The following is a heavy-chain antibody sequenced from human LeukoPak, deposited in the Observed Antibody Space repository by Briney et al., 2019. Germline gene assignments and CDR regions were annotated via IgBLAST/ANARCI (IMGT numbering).Heavy chain of an antibody. Sequence: ASVKVSCRASGGTFSSYAISWVRQAPGQGLECLGGIDTNTGNPTYAQGLTGRFVFSLDTSVSTAYLQISSLKAEDTAIYYCARSRRVLVPAALNSADDYYYYMDVWGRGTTVTVSS. D-gene: IGHD2-15*01. V-gene: IGHV7-4-1*02. CDR1: GGTFSSYA. CDR2: IDTNTGNP. J-gene: IGHJ6*03. CDR3: ARSRRVLVPAALNSADDYYYYMDV.